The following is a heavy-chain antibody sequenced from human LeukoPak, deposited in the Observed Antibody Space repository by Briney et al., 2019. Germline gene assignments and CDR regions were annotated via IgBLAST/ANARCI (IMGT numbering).Heavy chain of an antibody. V-gene: IGHV4-4*07. CDR1: GGSISSYY. J-gene: IGHJ6*04. CDR3: ARVGPSGSYAMDV. Sequence: SEILSLTCTVSGGSISSYYWSWIRQSAGKGLEWIGRIHTSGTTNYNPSLKSRVTISVDTSKNQISLKLSSVTAADTAVYYCARVGPSGSYAMDVWGKGTTVTVSS. CDR2: IHTSGTT. D-gene: IGHD1-26*01.